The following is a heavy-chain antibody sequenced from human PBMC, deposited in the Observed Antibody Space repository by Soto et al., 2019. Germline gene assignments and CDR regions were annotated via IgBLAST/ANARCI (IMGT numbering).Heavy chain of an antibody. D-gene: IGHD3-22*01. V-gene: IGHV4-39*01. CDR2: IYYSGST. J-gene: IGHJ5*02. CDR1: GGSISSSSYY. Sequence: SETLSLTCTVSGGSISSSSYYWGWIRQPPGKGLEWIGSIYYSGSTYYNPSLKSRVTISVDTSKNQFSLKLSSVTAADTAVYYYAQDSSGYNNWFDPWGQGTLVTVSS. CDR3: AQDSSGYNNWFDP.